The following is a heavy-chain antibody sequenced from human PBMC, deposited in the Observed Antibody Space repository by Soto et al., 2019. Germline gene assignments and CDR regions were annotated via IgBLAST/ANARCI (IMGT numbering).Heavy chain of an antibody. V-gene: IGHV4-59*01. CDR2: IYYSGST. Sequence: QVRLQESGPGLVKPSETLSLTCTVAGGSISSYYWGWIRQPTGKGLEWIGYIYYSGSTNYNTSLKIRVTISVDTSKNQCSLKLSSVTAADTALYYCARRWGPTFDFWGQGTLVTVSS. CDR3: ARRWGPTFDF. CDR1: GGSISSYY. J-gene: IGHJ4*02. D-gene: IGHD1-26*01.